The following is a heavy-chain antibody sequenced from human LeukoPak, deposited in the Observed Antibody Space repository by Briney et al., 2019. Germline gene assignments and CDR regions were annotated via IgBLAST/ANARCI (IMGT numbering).Heavy chain of an antibody. J-gene: IGHJ3*02. V-gene: IGHV4-38-2*01. CDR2: YYHSGNT. Sequence: SENLSLNCAVSGFSISSGYYWGWIRQPPGKGLEWIGSYYHSGNTYYNPSLKSRVTISVDTSKNQFSLKLSSVTAADTAVYYCARVLKLFGVDSFDIWGQGAMVTVSP. CDR3: ARVLKLFGVDSFDI. D-gene: IGHD3-10*01. CDR1: GFSISSGYY.